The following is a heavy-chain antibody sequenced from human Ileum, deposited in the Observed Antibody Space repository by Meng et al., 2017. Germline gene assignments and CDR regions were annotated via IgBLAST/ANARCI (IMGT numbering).Heavy chain of an antibody. CDR2: INPSSGGT. V-gene: IGHV1-2*06. CDR3: ARKLIAVAGYNWFDP. J-gene: IGHJ5*02. CDR1: GYSFTGYN. Sequence: ASVKVSCKASGYSFTGYNMHWVRQAPGQGLEWMGRINPSSGGTKYTEDFQGRVTITRDTSVSTAYMELSRLRSDDTAVYYCARKLIAVAGYNWFDPWGQGTLVTVSS. D-gene: IGHD6-19*01.